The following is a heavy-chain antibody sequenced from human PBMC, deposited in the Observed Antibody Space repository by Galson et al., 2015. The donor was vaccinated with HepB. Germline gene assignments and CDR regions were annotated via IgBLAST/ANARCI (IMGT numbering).Heavy chain of an antibody. CDR2: IYYSGST. Sequence: TLSLTCTVSGGSISSGGYYWSWIRQHPGKGLEWIGYIYYSGSTYYNPSLKSRVTISVDTSKNQFSLKLSSVTAADTAVYYCARDEDSYVAYWGQGTLVTVSS. J-gene: IGHJ4*02. D-gene: IGHD5-18*01. V-gene: IGHV4-31*03. CDR1: GGSISSGGYY. CDR3: ARDEDSYVAY.